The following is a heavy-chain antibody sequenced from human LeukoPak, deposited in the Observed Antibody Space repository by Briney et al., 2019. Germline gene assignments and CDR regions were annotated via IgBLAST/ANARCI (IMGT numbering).Heavy chain of an antibody. J-gene: IGHJ4*02. CDR1: GFTFDRFT. CDR2: IRYDGNNK. CDR3: VKDNPLDY. D-gene: IGHD1-14*01. V-gene: IGHV3-30*02. Sequence: GGSLRLSCAASGFTFDRFTIHWVRQAPAKGLDWVAFIRYDGNNKLYADSVKGRFTISRDNSKNTLYLHINSLRAEDTAVYYCVKDNPLDYWGQGTLVIVSS.